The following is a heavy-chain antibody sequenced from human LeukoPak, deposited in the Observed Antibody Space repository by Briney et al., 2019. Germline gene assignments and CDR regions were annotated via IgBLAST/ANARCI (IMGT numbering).Heavy chain of an antibody. Sequence: GGSLRLSCVTSGFTFSTYAFHWVRQAPGKELEWVATMSFDVNNKYYADSVRGRFTISRDNSKNTLYLQMNSLRAEDTAVYSCARGYCTSSSCYNDYWGQGTLVTVSS. J-gene: IGHJ4*02. CDR2: MSFDVNNK. CDR3: ARGYCTSSSCYNDY. V-gene: IGHV3-30*04. D-gene: IGHD2-2*02. CDR1: GFTFSTYA.